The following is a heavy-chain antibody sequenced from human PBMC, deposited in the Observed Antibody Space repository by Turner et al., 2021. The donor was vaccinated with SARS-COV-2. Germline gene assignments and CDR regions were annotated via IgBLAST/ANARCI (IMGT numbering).Heavy chain of an antibody. CDR1: GFTFTSYA. V-gene: IGHV3-30-3*01. CDR3: ARTTSGYYFDAFDI. J-gene: IGHJ3*02. Sequence: QVQLVASGGGVVQPGRSLRLSCAASGFTFTSYAMHWVRQAPGKGLEWVAVISYDGSNKYYADSVRGRFTISRDNSKNTLYLQMNSLRAEDTAVYYCARTTSGYYFDAFDIWGQGTMVTVSA. CDR2: ISYDGSNK. D-gene: IGHD3-22*01.